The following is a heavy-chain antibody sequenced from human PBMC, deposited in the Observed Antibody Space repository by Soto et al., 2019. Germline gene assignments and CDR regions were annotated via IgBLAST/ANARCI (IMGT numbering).Heavy chain of an antibody. Sequence: GGSLRLSCAASGFTFSSYAMSWVRQAPGKGLEWVSAISGSGGSTYYADSVKGRFTISRDNSKNTLYLQMNSLRAEDTAVYYCAKGFATLDYDSSGYPPAFDYWGQGTLVTVSS. V-gene: IGHV3-23*01. CDR2: ISGSGGST. CDR1: GFTFSSYA. CDR3: AKGFATLDYDSSGYPPAFDY. D-gene: IGHD3-22*01. J-gene: IGHJ4*02.